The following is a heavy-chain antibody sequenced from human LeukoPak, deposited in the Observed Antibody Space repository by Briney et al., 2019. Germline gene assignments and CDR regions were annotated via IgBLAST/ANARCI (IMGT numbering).Heavy chain of an antibody. J-gene: IGHJ6*04. D-gene: IGHD2-2*03. CDR3: ARGGYCSSTSCYAYYGTDV. Sequence: ASVKVSCKASGYTFTGYYMHWVRQAPGQGLEWMGWINPNSGGTNYAQKFQGWVTMTRDTSSSTAYMELSRLRPDDTAVYYCARGGYCSSTSCYAYYGTDVWGKGTTVTVSS. CDR2: INPNSGGT. V-gene: IGHV1-2*04. CDR1: GYTFTGYY.